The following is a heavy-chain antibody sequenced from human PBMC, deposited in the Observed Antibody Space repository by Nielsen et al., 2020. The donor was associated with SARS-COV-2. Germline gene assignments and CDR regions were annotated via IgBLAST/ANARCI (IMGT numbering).Heavy chain of an antibody. J-gene: IGHJ4*02. CDR2: TYYRSKWYN. D-gene: IGHD4-17*01. CDR3: ARGTDYGDYGLPTPLNY. V-gene: IGHV6-1*01. Sequence: WIRQSPSRGLEWLGRTYYRSKWYNDYALSVKSRITINADTSKNQFSLQLNSVTPEDTAVYYCARGTDYGDYGLPTPLNYWGQGTPVTVSS.